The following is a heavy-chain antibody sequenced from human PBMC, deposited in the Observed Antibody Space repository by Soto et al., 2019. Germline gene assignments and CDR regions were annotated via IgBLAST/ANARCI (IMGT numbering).Heavy chain of an antibody. CDR3: ARDGHGILTGLNYGMDV. Sequence: EVQLVESGGGLVQPGGSLRLSCAASGFTFSSYSMNWVRQAPGKGLEWVSYISSSSSTIYYADSVKGRFTISRDNAKNSLNLQMNSLRDEDKAVYYCARDGHGILTGLNYGMDVWGQGTTVTASS. V-gene: IGHV3-48*02. CDR1: GFTFSSYS. CDR2: ISSSSSTI. J-gene: IGHJ6*02. D-gene: IGHD3-9*01.